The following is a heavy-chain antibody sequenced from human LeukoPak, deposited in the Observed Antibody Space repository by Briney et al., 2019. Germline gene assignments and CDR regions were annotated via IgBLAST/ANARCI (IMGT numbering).Heavy chain of an antibody. J-gene: IGHJ5*02. CDR3: ARGYMGTAKRNRFDP. Sequence: PSETLSLTCAVYGGSFSGYYWSWIRQPPGKGLEWIGEINHSGSTNYNPSLKSRVTISVDTSKNQFSLKLSSVTAADTAVYYCARGYMGTAKRNRFDPWGQGTLVTVSS. CDR2: INHSGST. CDR1: GGSFSGYY. V-gene: IGHV4-34*01. D-gene: IGHD7-27*01.